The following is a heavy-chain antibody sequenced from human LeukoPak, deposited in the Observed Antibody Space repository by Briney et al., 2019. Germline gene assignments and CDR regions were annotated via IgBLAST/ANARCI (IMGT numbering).Heavy chain of an antibody. CDR3: TTVFSSQEPYGDAPGGDY. D-gene: IGHD4-17*01. CDR2: IKSKTDGGTT. V-gene: IGHV3-15*01. Sequence: GGSLRLSCAASGFTFSNAWMSWVRQAPGKGLEWVGRIKSKTDGGTTDYAAPVKGGFTISRDDSKNTLYLQMNSLKTEDTAVYYCTTVFSSQEPYGDAPGGDYWGQGTLVTVSS. CDR1: GFTFSNAW. J-gene: IGHJ4*02.